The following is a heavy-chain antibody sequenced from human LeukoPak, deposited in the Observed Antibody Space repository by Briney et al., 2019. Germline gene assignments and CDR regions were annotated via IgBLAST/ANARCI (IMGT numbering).Heavy chain of an antibody. CDR2: ISSNGGST. Sequence: GGSLRLSCAASGFTFSSYAMHWVRQAPGKGLEYVSAISSNGGSTYYANSVKGRFTISRDNSKNTLYLQMGSLRAEDMAVYYCARDLSPCGGDCYRAPHFGYWGQGTLVTVSS. CDR3: ARDLSPCGGDCYRAPHFGY. J-gene: IGHJ4*02. V-gene: IGHV3-64*01. CDR1: GFTFSSYA. D-gene: IGHD2-21*02.